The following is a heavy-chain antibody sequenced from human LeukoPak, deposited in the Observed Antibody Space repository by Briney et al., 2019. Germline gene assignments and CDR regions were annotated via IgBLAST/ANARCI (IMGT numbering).Heavy chain of an antibody. CDR3: AKLGGQEVYNYYVGV. V-gene: IGHV3-23*01. CDR1: GFTFSSYA. J-gene: IGHJ6*03. Sequence: GSLRLSCETSGFTFSSYAMSWVPQAPGKGLEWVSGIIDSGDITYYANSVKGRFTISRDNSKNTLYLQMNSLRAEDTAVYYCAKLGGQEVYNYYVGVWGKGTTVAVSS. CDR2: IIDSGDIT. D-gene: IGHD3-16*01.